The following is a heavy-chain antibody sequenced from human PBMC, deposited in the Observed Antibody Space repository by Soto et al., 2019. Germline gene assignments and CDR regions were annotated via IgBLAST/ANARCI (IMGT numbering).Heavy chain of an antibody. V-gene: IGHV3-11*01. J-gene: IGHJ3*02. CDR3: ANVVVVAATRQDSDQNDAFDI. Sequence: GGSLRLSCAASGFTFSDYYMSWIRQAPGKGLEWVSYISSSGSTIYYADSVKGRFTISRDNAKNSLYLQMNSLRAKDTAVYYCANVVVVAATRQDSDQNDAFDIWGQGTMVTVSS. D-gene: IGHD2-15*01. CDR1: GFTFSDYY. CDR2: ISSSGSTI.